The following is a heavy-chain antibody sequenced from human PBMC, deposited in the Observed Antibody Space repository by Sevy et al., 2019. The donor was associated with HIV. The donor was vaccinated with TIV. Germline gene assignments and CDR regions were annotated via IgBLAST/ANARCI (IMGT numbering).Heavy chain of an antibody. Sequence: GGSLRLSCEASGFTFSSYAMHWVRQAPGKGLEWVAVISYNGSNKYYADSVKGRFTISRDNSKNTRYLQMNSLRAEDTAVYYCARVAPYSSSWQLYYYGMDVWGQGTTVTVS. J-gene: IGHJ6*02. CDR1: GFTFSSYA. CDR3: ARVAPYSSSWQLYYYGMDV. D-gene: IGHD6-13*01. V-gene: IGHV3-30-3*01. CDR2: ISYNGSNK.